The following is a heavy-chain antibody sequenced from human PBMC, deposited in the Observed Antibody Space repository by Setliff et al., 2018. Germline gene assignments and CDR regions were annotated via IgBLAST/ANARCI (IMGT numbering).Heavy chain of an antibody. Sequence: GASVKVSCKASGYTFTSYGITWVRQAPGQGLEWMGWISAYNGNTNYAQKLQGRVTMTTDTSTSTAYMELTSLRSDDTAVYYCARVGDTGWYGGAIDYWGQGTLVTVSS. J-gene: IGHJ4*02. CDR2: ISAYNGNT. CDR1: GYTFTSYG. D-gene: IGHD6-19*01. V-gene: IGHV1-18*01. CDR3: ARVGDTGWYGGAIDY.